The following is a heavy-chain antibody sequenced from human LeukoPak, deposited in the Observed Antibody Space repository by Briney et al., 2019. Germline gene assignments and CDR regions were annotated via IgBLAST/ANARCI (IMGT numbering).Heavy chain of an antibody. Sequence: SVKVSCKASGVTFSSYAISWVRQAPGQGLEWMGGIIPIFGTANYAQKFQGRVTITAHESTSTAYMELSSLRSEDTAVYYCARDRGCSSTSCYRLSHFDYWGQGTLVTVSS. CDR3: ARDRGCSSTSCYRLSHFDY. D-gene: IGHD2-2*01. V-gene: IGHV1-69*13. J-gene: IGHJ4*02. CDR2: IIPIFGTA. CDR1: GVTFSSYA.